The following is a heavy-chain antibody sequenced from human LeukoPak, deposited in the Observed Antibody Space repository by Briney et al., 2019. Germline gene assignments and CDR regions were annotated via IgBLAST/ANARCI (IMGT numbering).Heavy chain of an antibody. CDR3: AREGRKTTSEY. CDR2: IWYDGSNI. D-gene: IGHD2/OR15-2a*01. CDR1: GFTFSSYG. Sequence: PGRSLRLSRAASGFTFSSYGMHWVRQAPGKGLEWVAVIWYDGSNIHYADSVKGRFTISRDNSNNTLFLQMDSLRAEDTAVYYCAREGRKTTSEYWGQGTLVTVSS. V-gene: IGHV3-33*01. J-gene: IGHJ4*02.